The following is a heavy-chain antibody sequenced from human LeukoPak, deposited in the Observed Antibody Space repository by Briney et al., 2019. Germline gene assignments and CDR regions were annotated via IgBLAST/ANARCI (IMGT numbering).Heavy chain of an antibody. V-gene: IGHV1-18*01. D-gene: IGHD3-22*01. Sequence: ASVKLSCKASGYTFASYGITWVRQAPGQGLEWMGWVSAYNGDTNYAPKLQGRITMTTDTYTTTAYMELRSLRYGDTAVYYCARDRMYSYDSSGYYSPGYCYFDLWGRGNLVTVSS. CDR3: ARDRMYSYDSSGYYSPGYCYFDL. CDR2: VSAYNGDT. J-gene: IGHJ2*01. CDR1: GYTFASYG.